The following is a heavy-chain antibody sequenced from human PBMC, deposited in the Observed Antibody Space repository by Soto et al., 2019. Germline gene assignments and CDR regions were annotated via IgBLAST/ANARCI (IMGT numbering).Heavy chain of an antibody. CDR2: IRSTAYGGTT. CDR1: GFTFGDYA. V-gene: IGHV3-49*03. D-gene: IGHD6-13*01. J-gene: IGHJ5*02. Sequence: GGSLRLSCTASGFTFGDYAMSWFRQAPGKGLEWVGFIRSTAYGGTTEYAASVKGRFTISRDDSKSIAYLQMNSLKTEDTAVYYCTIGRSSSLRPNLFDTWGQGTLVTVSS. CDR3: TIGRSSSLRPNLFDT.